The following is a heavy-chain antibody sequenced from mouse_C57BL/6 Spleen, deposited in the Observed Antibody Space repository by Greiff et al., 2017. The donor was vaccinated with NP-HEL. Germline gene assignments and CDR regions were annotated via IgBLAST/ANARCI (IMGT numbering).Heavy chain of an antibody. J-gene: IGHJ2*01. CDR3: SRVELRLPSFDY. CDR1: GYTFTSYW. Sequence: QVQLQQPGAELVMPGASVQLSCKASGYTFTSYWMHWVKQRPGQGLEWIGEIDPSDSYTNYNQKFKGKSTLTVDKSSSTAYMQLSSLTSEDSAVYYCSRVELRLPSFDYWGQGTTLTVSS. V-gene: IGHV1-69*01. CDR2: IDPSDSYT. D-gene: IGHD2-14*01.